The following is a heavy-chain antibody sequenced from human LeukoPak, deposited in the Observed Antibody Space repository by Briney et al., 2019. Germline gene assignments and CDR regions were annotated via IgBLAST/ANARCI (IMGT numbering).Heavy chain of an antibody. V-gene: IGHV4-34*01. CDR1: GGSFSGYY. D-gene: IGHD6-13*01. J-gene: IGHJ3*02. CDR2: INLSGST. Sequence: SETLSLTCAVYGGSFSGYYWSWIRQPPGKGLEWIGEINLSGSTNYNPSLKSRVTISVDTSKNQFSLKLSSVTAADTAVYYCARAIYSSSWYARGAFDIWGQGTMVTVSS. CDR3: ARAIYSSSWYARGAFDI.